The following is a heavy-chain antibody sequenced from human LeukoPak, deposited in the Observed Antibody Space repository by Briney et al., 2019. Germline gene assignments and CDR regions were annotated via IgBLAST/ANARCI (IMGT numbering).Heavy chain of an antibody. CDR3: AWGAMVVTPFDY. V-gene: IGHV1-69*05. J-gene: IGHJ4*02. CDR2: IIPIFGTA. CDR1: GGTFSSYA. D-gene: IGHD4-23*01. Sequence: GASVKVSCKASGGTFSSYAISWVRQAPGQGLEWMGRIIPIFGTANYAQKFQGRVTITTDESTSTAYMELSRLRSEDTAVYYCAWGAMVVTPFDYWGQGTLVTVSS.